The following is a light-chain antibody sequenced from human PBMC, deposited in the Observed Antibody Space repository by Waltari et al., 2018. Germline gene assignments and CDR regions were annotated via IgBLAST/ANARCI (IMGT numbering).Light chain of an antibody. CDR2: GSS. V-gene: IGKV3-20*01. CDR1: ESVKGNY. J-gene: IGKJ3*01. CDR3: QHYDGSPYT. Sequence: EIVLTQSPGTLSLSPGERATLSCRASESVKGNYLVWYQQKPGQAPRVLIYGSSKRATGITDRFSGSGSGRDFTLTISRLEPEDFAMYYCQHYDGSPYTFGPGTKVEIK.